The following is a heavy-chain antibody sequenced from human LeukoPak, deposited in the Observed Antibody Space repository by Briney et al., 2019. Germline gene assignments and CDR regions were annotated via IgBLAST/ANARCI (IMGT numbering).Heavy chain of an antibody. CDR1: GGSISSYY. CDR2: IYYSGGT. D-gene: IGHD2-21*01. Sequence: PSETLSLTRTVSGGSISSYYWSWIRQPPGKGLEWIGYIYYSGGTNYNPSLKSRVTISVDTSKNQFSLKLSSVTAADTAVYYCARRHTAAADGFDYWGQGTLVTVSS. CDR3: ARRHTAAADGFDY. J-gene: IGHJ4*02. V-gene: IGHV4-59*08.